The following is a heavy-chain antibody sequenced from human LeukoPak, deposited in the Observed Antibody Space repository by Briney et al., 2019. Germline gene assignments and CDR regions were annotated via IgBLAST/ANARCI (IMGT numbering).Heavy chain of an antibody. V-gene: IGHV4-59*08. CDR2: IYYSGST. Sequence: SETLSLTCTVSGGSTSRYYWSWIRQPPGKRLEWLGHIYYSGSTTYNPSLKSRLTMPVDTSKNQISLKLISLTAADTAVYYCARLPGIAAVWGQGTLVTVSS. CDR3: ARLPGIAAV. D-gene: IGHD6-13*01. J-gene: IGHJ4*02. CDR1: GGSTSRYY.